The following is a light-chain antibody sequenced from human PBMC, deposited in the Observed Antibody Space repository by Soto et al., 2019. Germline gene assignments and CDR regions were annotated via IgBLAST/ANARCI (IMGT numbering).Light chain of an antibody. CDR1: TSDVGTYNL. CDR2: EVT. CDR3: CSFAGRSPPTSV. V-gene: IGLV2-23*02. Sequence: QSVLTQPASVSGSPGQSITISCTGTTSDVGTYNLVSWYQHHPGKAPQLIIFEVTKRPPGVYDRFSGSKSGNTASLTISGLLGEDEADYYCCSFAGRSPPTSVFGTGTKVTVL. J-gene: IGLJ1*01.